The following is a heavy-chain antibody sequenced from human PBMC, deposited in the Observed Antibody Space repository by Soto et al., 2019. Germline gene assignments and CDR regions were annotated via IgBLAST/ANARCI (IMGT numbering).Heavy chain of an antibody. CDR2: VFYGGT. V-gene: IGHV4-59*01. CDR1: GRSMSSNY. CDR3: AIKGGPLYLEF. J-gene: IGHJ4*02. Sequence: SETLSLTCSVSGRSMSSNYWSWIRQSPAQGLEWLGYVFYGGTDYNPSLGGRVSMSVETSKSQFSLKLTSVTVADTAVYYCAIKGGPLYLEFGGRGILVTVSS. D-gene: IGHD3-3*01.